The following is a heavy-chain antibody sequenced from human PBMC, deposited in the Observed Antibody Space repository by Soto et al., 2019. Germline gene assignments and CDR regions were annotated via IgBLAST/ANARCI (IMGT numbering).Heavy chain of an antibody. J-gene: IGHJ3*02. V-gene: IGHV3-30*18. Sequence: GGPLRLSCAASGVTFRSYGMPWVRQAPGKGQEWVAVIPYDGSNKYYADSVKGRFTISRDNSKNTLYLQMNSLSAEDTAVYDFSKAPYGFYAFDIWGQGTMVTVSS. D-gene: IGHD3-16*01. CDR3: SKAPYGFYAFDI. CDR1: GVTFRSYG. CDR2: IPYDGSNK.